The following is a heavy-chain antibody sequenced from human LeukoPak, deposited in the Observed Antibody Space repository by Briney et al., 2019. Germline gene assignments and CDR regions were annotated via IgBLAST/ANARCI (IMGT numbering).Heavy chain of an antibody. CDR2: IYYSGST. CDR3: ARDGDGYNFDAFDI. Sequence: SETLSLTCTVSGGSISSSSYYWGWIRQPPGKGLEWIGSIYYSGSTYYNPSLKSRVTISVDTSKNQFSLKLSSVTAADTAVYYCARDGDGYNFDAFDIWGQGTMVTVSS. J-gene: IGHJ3*02. CDR1: GGSISSSSYY. D-gene: IGHD5-24*01. V-gene: IGHV4-39*07.